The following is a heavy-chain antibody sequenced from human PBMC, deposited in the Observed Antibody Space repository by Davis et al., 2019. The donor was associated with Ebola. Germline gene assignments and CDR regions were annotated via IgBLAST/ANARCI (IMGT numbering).Heavy chain of an antibody. V-gene: IGHV1-58*02. J-gene: IGHJ6*02. D-gene: IGHD3-22*01. Sequence: AASVKVSCKASGFTFTSSAMQWVRQARGQRLEWIGWIVVGSGNTNYAQKFQERVTITRDMSTSTAYMELSSLRSEDTAVYYCARSLVVITTLRKHYYYYGMDVWGQGTTVTVSS. CDR2: IVVGSGNT. CDR1: GFTFTSSA. CDR3: ARSLVVITTLRKHYYYYGMDV.